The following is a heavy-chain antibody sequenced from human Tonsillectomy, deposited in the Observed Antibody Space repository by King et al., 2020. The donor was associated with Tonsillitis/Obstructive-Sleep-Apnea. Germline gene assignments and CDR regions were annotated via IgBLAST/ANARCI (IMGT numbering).Heavy chain of an antibody. CDR3: ARPCSSTSWFDAFDI. D-gene: IGHD2-2*01. CDR1: GGTFSSYA. V-gene: IGHV1-69*01. Sequence: VQLVESGAEVKKPGSSVKVSCKASGGTFSSYAISWVRQAPGQGLERMGGIIPIFGTANYAQKFQGRVTITADESTSTAYMELSSLRSEDTAVYYCARPCSSTSWFDAFDIWGQGTMVTVSS. CDR2: IIPIFGTA. J-gene: IGHJ3*02.